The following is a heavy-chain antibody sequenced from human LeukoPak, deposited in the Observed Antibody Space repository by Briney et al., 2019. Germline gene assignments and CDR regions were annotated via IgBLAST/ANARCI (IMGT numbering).Heavy chain of an antibody. D-gene: IGHD3-22*01. Sequence: PSQTLSLTCTVSGGSISSDNYSWSWIRQPAGKGLEWIGRVYTSGSTNYNPSLKSRVTISVGTSKNQFSLKLSSVTAADTAVYYCARDEIDGYYYDSSGYYYVADGAFDIWGQGTMVTVSS. J-gene: IGHJ3*02. V-gene: IGHV4-61*02. CDR1: GGSISSDNYS. CDR3: ARDEIDGYYYDSSGYYYVADGAFDI. CDR2: VYTSGST.